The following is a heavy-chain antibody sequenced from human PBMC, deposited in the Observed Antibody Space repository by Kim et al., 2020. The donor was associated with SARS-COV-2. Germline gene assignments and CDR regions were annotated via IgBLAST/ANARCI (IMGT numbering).Heavy chain of an antibody. CDR3: ARLAYDSSGYLSWFDP. Sequence: SETLSLTCTVSGGSISSYYWSWIRQPPGKGLEWIGYIYYSGSTNYNPSLKSRVTISVDTSKNQFSLKLSSVTAADTAVYYCARLAYDSSGYLSWFDPWGQGTLVTVSS. CDR2: IYYSGST. J-gene: IGHJ5*02. V-gene: IGHV4-59*08. CDR1: GGSISSYY. D-gene: IGHD3-22*01.